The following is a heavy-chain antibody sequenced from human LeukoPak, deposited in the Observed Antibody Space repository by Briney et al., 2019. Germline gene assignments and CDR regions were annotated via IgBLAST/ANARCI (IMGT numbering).Heavy chain of an antibody. CDR2: IYTSGST. CDR3: ARDGPEYCTNGVCGID. Sequence: SQTLSLTCTVSGGSISSGSYYWSWIRQPAGKGLEWIGRIYTSGSTNYNPSLKRRVTISVDTSKNQFSLKLSSVTAADTAVYYCARDGPEYCTNGVCGIDWGQGTLVTVSS. D-gene: IGHD2-8*01. CDR1: GGSISSGSYY. J-gene: IGHJ4*02. V-gene: IGHV4-61*02.